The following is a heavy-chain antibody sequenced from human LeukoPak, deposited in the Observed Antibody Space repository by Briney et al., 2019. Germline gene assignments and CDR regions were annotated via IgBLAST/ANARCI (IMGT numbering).Heavy chain of an antibody. CDR3: ARDWSSGWDTFDY. J-gene: IGHJ4*02. CDR1: GFTFSSYG. D-gene: IGHD6-19*01. Sequence: GGSLRLSCAASGFTFSSYGMSWVRQAPGKGLEWVANIKQDGSEKYYVDSVKGRFTISRDNAKNSLYLQMNSLRAEDTAVYYCARDWSSGWDTFDYWGQGTLVTVSS. CDR2: IKQDGSEK. V-gene: IGHV3-7*03.